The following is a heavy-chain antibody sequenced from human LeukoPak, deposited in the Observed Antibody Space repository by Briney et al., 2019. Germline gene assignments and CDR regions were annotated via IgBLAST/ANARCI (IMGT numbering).Heavy chain of an antibody. CDR1: GGSFSGYY. CDR2: INHSGST. D-gene: IGHD3-3*01. J-gene: IGHJ4*02. V-gene: IGHV4-34*01. CDR3: ASYDFWSGYYY. Sequence: SETLSLTCAVYGGSFSGYYWSWIRQPPGKGLEWIGEINHSGSTNYNPSLKSRVTISVDTSKNQFSLKLSSVTAADTAVYYCASYDFWSGYYYWGQGTLVTVSS.